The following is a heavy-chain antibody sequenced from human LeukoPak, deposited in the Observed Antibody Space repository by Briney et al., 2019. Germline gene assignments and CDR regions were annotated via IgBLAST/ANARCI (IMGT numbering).Heavy chain of an antibody. Sequence: GGSLRLSCAASGFTFSSYEMNWVRQAPGKGQEGVSYIRSSGNHIYYADSVKGRFTISRDNAKNPLYLQMNSLRAEDTAVYYCAELGITMIGGVWGKGTTVTISS. V-gene: IGHV3-48*03. CDR3: AELGITMIGGV. D-gene: IGHD3-10*02. J-gene: IGHJ6*04. CDR1: GFTFSSYE. CDR2: IRSSGNHI.